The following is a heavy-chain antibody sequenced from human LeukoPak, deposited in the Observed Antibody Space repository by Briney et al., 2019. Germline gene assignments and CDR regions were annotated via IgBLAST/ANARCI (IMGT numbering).Heavy chain of an antibody. CDR3: AKDLFGSSWYLGY. CDR1: GFSFSSYG. D-gene: IGHD6-13*01. V-gene: IGHV3-23*01. CDR2: ISGSGGST. J-gene: IGHJ4*02. Sequence: GGSLRLSCAASGFSFSSYGMSWVRQAPGKGLEWVSAISGSGGSTYYADSVKGRFTISRDNSKNTLYLQMNSLRAEDTAVYYCAKDLFGSSWYLGYWGQGTLVTVSS.